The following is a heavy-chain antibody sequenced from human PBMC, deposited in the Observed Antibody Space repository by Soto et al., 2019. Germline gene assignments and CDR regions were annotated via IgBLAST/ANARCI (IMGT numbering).Heavy chain of an antibody. CDR3: ARDRGLILTGSTPDAFDS. D-gene: IGHD3-9*01. CDR2: IWYDGSNK. V-gene: IGHV3-33*01. CDR1: GFTFSSCG. Sequence: QVQLVESGGGVVQPGRSRRISCAASGFTFSSCGMHWVRQAPGKGLEWVAVIWYDGSNKYYADSVKGRFTISRDNSKNTLYLQMNRLRAEDTAVYYCARDRGLILTGSTPDAFDSWGQGTMVTVSS. J-gene: IGHJ3*02.